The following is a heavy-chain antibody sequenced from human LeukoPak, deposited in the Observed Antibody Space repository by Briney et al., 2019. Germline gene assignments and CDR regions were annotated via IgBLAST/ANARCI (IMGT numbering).Heavy chain of an antibody. CDR1: SYSISSDYY. CDR2: IFHSGST. D-gene: IGHD2-8*01. J-gene: IGHJ3*02. CDR3: ARLSQWGLVPWTFDI. V-gene: IGHV4-38-2*01. Sequence: PSETLSLTCAVSSYSISSDYYWGWIRQPPGKGLEWIGTIFHSGSTYYNPSLVSRVSMSVDTSKNQFSLKLYSVTAADTAVYSCARLSQWGLVPWTFDIWGRGTMVTVSS.